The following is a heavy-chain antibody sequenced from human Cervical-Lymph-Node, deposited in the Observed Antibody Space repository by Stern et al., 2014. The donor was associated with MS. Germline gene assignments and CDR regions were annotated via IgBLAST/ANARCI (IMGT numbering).Heavy chain of an antibody. CDR3: ARDTSSPERSDW. V-gene: IGHV3-53*01. CDR2: ITNVGST. J-gene: IGHJ4*02. CDR1: GFTVSRDY. D-gene: IGHD1-1*01. Sequence: EDQLVESGGGVIQPGGSLRLSCTASGFTVSRDYMTGVRQAPGKGLEWVSLITNVGSTFYTDSVKGRFTISRDDSKNTVYLHMTSLRAEDTAMYYCARDTSSPERSDWWGQGTLVTVSS.